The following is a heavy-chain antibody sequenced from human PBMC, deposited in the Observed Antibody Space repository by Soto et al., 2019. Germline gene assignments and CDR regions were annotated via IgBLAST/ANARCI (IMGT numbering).Heavy chain of an antibody. CDR2: IYYSGST. CDR3: ARGLGYCSGGSCYSEPRILHY. V-gene: IGHV4-59*01. J-gene: IGHJ4*02. Sequence: SETLSLTCTVSGGSISSYYWSWIRQPPGKGLEWIGYIYYSGSTNYNPSLKSRVTISVDTSKNQFSLKLSSVTAADAAVYYCARGLGYCSGGSCYSEPRILHYWGQATLVSGSS. D-gene: IGHD2-15*01. CDR1: GGSISSYY.